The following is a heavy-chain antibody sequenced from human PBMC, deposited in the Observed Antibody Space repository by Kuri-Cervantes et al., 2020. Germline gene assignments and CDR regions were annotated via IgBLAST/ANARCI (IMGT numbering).Heavy chain of an antibody. V-gene: IGHV3-30-3*01. Sequence: GESLKISCAASGFTFSSYAMHWVRQAPGKGLEWVAVISYDGSNKYYADSVKGRFTISRDNAKNSLYLQMNSLRAEDTAVYYCARDLEYDYVWGSYRPHDAFDIWGQGTMVTVSS. J-gene: IGHJ3*02. CDR2: ISYDGSNK. CDR3: ARDLEYDYVWGSYRPHDAFDI. D-gene: IGHD3-16*02. CDR1: GFTFSSYA.